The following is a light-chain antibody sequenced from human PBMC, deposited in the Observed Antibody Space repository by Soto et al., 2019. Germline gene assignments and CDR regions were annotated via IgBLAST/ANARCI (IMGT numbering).Light chain of an antibody. CDR3: QQYDSYCA. CDR1: QSISHW. CDR2: DAS. J-gene: IGKJ1*01. Sequence: DIQMTQSPSTLSASVGHRVTITCRASQSISHWLAWYQQKPGKAPKLLIYDASSLESGVPSRCSGSGSGTDFTLTISSLQPDDFATYYCQQYDSYCAFGQGTKVQIK. V-gene: IGKV1-5*01.